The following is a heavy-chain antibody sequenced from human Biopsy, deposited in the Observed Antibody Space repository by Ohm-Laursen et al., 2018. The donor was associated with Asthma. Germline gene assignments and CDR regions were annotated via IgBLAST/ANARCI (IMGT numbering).Heavy chain of an antibody. CDR2: ISLYHGNT. D-gene: IGHD3-10*01. CDR3: ARAVDYSHYYGIDV. J-gene: IGHJ6*02. CDR1: GYTFNSAG. Sequence: ASVKVSCKTSGYTFNSAGITWVRQAPGQGLEWMGWISLYHGNTKVAQKLQDRVTMITGTSTSTAYMELRSLRSDDTAVNFCARAVDYSHYYGIDVWGQGTTVTVS. V-gene: IGHV1-18*01.